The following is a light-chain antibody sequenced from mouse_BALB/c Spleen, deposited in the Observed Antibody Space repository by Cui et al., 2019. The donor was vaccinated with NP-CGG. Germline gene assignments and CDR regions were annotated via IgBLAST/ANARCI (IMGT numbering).Light chain of an antibody. CDR2: GAS. V-gene: IGKV8-27*01. CDR3: HQFLSSLT. Sequence: NTMMTQSPSSLAASAGEKATMSCKSSQSIVYSSNQKHYLAWYQQKSGQSPKLLIYGASTRESGVPDRFIGSGSGTDFTLTISSVPAEDLAVYYCHQFLSSLTFGAGTKLELK. J-gene: IGKJ5*01. CDR1: QSIVYSSNQKHY.